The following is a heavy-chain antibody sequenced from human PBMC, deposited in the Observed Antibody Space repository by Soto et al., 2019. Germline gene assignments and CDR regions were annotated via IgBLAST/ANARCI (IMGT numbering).Heavy chain of an antibody. CDR1: GGSISRYY. V-gene: IGHV4-59*01. J-gene: IGHJ5*02. D-gene: IGHD5-18*01. CDR2: IYYIGRT. Sequence: PSETLSLTCTVSGGSISRYYWSWIRQPPGKGLEWIGYIYYIGRTNYNPSLKSRVTISVDTSKNQFSLKLSSVTAADTAVYYWARVGRIQLWLRFDPWGQGTLVTVS. CDR3: ARVGRIQLWLRFDP.